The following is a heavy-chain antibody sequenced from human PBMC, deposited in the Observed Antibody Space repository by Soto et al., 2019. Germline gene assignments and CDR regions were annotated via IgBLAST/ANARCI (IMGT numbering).Heavy chain of an antibody. CDR1: GASIRDYY. V-gene: IGHV4-4*07. D-gene: IGHD5-12*01. Sequence: PSETLSLTCAVSGASIRDYYWTWIRQPAGSGLEWIGRIYIGGSNNYNPSLASRVTMSVDTSKNQFSLRLTSVTAADTAVYYCARDGIVATSYGMDVWGQGTTVTVS. CDR3: ARDGIVATSYGMDV. J-gene: IGHJ6*02. CDR2: IYIGGSN.